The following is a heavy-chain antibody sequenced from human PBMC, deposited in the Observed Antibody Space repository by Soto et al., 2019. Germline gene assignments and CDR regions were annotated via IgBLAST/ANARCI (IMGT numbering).Heavy chain of an antibody. D-gene: IGHD6-13*01. V-gene: IGHV3-48*02. J-gene: IGHJ6*02. CDR1: GFTFSSYS. CDR2: ISSSSSTI. CDR3: ARDRGRIAAAGWYYYGMDV. Sequence: AGGSLRLSCAASGFTFSSYSMNWVRQAPGKGLEWVSYISSSSSTIYYADSVKGRFTISRGNAKNSLYLQMNSLRDEDTAVYYCARDRGRIAAAGWYYYGMDVWGQGTTVTVSS.